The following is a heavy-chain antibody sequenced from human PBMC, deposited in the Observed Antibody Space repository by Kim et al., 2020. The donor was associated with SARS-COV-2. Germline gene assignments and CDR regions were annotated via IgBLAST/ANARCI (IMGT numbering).Heavy chain of an antibody. J-gene: IGHJ4*01. CDR2: IYYSGST. CDR3: AGRSVGYCTNGVCYEGFD. D-gene: IGHD2-8*01. Sequence: SETLSLTCTVAGGSISSYYWSWIRQPPGKGLEWIGYIYYSGSTNYNPSLKSRVTISVDTSKNQFSLKLSSVTAADTAVYYWAGRSVGYCTNGVCYEGFD. CDR1: GGSISSYY. V-gene: IGHV4-59*08.